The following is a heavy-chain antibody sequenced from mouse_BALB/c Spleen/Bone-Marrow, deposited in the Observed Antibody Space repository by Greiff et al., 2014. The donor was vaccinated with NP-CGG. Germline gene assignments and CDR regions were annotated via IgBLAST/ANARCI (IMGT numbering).Heavy chain of an antibody. J-gene: IGHJ2*01. CDR3: ARFPYDYGGGDY. V-gene: IGHV14-3*02. CDR2: IDPANGNT. Sequence: VQLQQSGAELVKPGASVKLSCTASGLNIKDTYIHWVKQRPEQGLEWIGRIDPANGNTKYDPKFQGKATITADTSSNTAYLQLSSLTSEDTAVYYCARFPYDYGGGDYWGQGTTLTVSS. D-gene: IGHD2-4*01. CDR1: GLNIKDTY.